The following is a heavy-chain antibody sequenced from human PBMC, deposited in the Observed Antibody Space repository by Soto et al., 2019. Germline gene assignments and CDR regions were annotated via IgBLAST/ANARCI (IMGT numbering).Heavy chain of an antibody. J-gene: IGHJ6*03. V-gene: IGHV3-33*01. Sequence: GGSLRLSCAASGFTFSSYGMHWVGQAPGKGLEWVAVIWYDGSNKYYADSVKGRFTISRDNPKNTLYLQMNSLRAEDTAVYYCVRRRGLEKIYYYSPYMDVWAKATTVTVSS. D-gene: IGHD5-12*01. CDR2: IWYDGSNK. CDR3: VRRRGLEKIYYYSPYMDV. CDR1: GFTFSSYG.